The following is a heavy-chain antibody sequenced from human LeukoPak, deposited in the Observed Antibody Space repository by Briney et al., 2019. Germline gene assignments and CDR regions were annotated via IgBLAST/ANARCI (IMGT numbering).Heavy chain of an antibody. J-gene: IGHJ4*02. CDR2: IYYDGTT. V-gene: IGHV4-39*01. CDR1: GGAIRSSSYY. Sequence: PSETLSLTCSVSGGAIRSSSYYWGWIRQPPGKGLEWIGTIYYDGTTYYNPSLKSRVTISVDTSMNQFSLKLISVTAADTAVYYCARHSEYYSGSGSASGYFDYWGQGTLVTVSS. CDR3: ARHSEYYSGSGSASGYFDY. D-gene: IGHD3-10*01.